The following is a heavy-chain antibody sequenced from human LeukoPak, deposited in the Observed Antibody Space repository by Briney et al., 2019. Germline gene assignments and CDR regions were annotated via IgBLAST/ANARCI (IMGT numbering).Heavy chain of an antibody. CDR2: ISGSGGST. D-gene: IGHD2-21*02. CDR1: GFTFSSYT. CDR3: AKRSGMVTAIILYYYYVDV. V-gene: IGHV3-23*01. J-gene: IGHJ6*03. Sequence: GGSLRLSCAASGFTFSSYTVSWVRQAPGKGLERVSAISGSGGSTYYADSVKGRFTISRDNSKNTLYLQMNSLRAEDTAVYYCAKRSGMVTAIILYYYYVDVWGKGTTVTVSS.